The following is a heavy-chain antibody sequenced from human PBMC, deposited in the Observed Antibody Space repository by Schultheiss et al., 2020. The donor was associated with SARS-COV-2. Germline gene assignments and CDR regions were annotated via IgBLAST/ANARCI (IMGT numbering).Heavy chain of an antibody. D-gene: IGHD5-12*01. CDR2: ISGSGTVISGSGGYT. CDR1: GFTFSSYA. J-gene: IGHJ6*02. CDR3: ARGRDIVATLAPMDV. Sequence: GESLKISCAASGFTFSSYAMSWVRQAPGKGLEWVSAISGSGTVISGSGGYTYYADSVKGRFTISRDNSKNTLYLQMNSLRAEDTAVYYCARGRDIVATLAPMDVWGQGTTVTVSS. V-gene: IGHV3-23*01.